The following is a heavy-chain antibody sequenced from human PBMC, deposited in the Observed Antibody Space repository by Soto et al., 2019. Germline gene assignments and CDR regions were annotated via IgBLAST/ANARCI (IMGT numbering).Heavy chain of an antibody. CDR3: ARGYYDFWSGYWNWFDP. CDR1: GYTFTSYY. Sequence: VASVKVSCKASGYTFTSYYMHWVRQAPGQGLEWMGIINPSGGSTSYAQKFQGRVTMTRDTSTSTVYMELSSLRSEDTAVYYCARGYYDFWSGYWNWFDPWGQGTLVTVSS. CDR2: INPSGGST. J-gene: IGHJ5*02. D-gene: IGHD3-3*01. V-gene: IGHV1-46*01.